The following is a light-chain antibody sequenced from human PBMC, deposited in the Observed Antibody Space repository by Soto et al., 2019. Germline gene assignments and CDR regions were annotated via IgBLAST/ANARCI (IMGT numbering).Light chain of an antibody. CDR2: EVT. CDR3: ISYAAGNNYLV. CDR1: SNDVGSYNL. Sequence: QSVVTQPASVSGSPGQSITISCTGTSNDVGSYNLVSWYQQHPGKAPKLMIYEVTKRPSGVPDRFSGSKSGNTASLTVSGLQAEDEADYYCISYAAGNNYLVFGGGTKVTVL. J-gene: IGLJ2*01. V-gene: IGLV2-8*01.